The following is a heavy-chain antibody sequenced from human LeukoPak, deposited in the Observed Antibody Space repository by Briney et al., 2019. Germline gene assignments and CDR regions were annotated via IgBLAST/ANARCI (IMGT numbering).Heavy chain of an antibody. Sequence: GGSLRLSCAASGFTFSSYAMSWVRRAPGKGLEWVSAISGSGGSTYYTDSVRGRFTISRDNSKNTLYLQMNSLRAEDTAVYYCAKGGKPHYYYYYMDVWGKGTTVTVSS. V-gene: IGHV3-23*01. J-gene: IGHJ6*03. CDR3: AKGGKPHYYYYYMDV. CDR2: ISGSGGST. CDR1: GFTFSSYA.